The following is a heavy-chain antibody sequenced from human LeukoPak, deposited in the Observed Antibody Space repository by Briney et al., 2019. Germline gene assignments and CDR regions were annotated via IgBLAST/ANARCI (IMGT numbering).Heavy chain of an antibody. CDR1: GGSISSSS. CDR3: ARDFVNSGYYFDY. CDR2: ISSSGTYI. J-gene: IGHJ4*02. D-gene: IGHD3-22*01. Sequence: ETLSLTCTVSGGSISSSSYYWGWIRQPPGKGLEWVSSISSSGTYIYYADSVKGRFTISRDSAKNSLYLQMNSLRAEDTAVYYCARDFVNSGYYFDYWGQGTLVTVSS. V-gene: IGHV3-21*01.